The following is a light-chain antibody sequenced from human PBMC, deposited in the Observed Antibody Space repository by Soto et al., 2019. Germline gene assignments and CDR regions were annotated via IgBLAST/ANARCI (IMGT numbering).Light chain of an antibody. Sequence: EIVMTQSPATLSLSPGERATLSCRASQSVSSSYLSWYQQKPGQAPRLLIYGASTRATGIPARFSGSGSGTDFTLTISSLQPEDFAVYYCQQRSNRPTFGQGTRLEIK. CDR3: QQRSNRPT. J-gene: IGKJ5*01. CDR2: GAS. V-gene: IGKV3D-7*01. CDR1: QSVSSSY.